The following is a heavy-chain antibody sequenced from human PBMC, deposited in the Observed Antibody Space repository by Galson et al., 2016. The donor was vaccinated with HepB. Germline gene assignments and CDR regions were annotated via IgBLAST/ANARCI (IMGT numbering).Heavy chain of an antibody. V-gene: IGHV4-34*01. CDR3: ARGRTTVRGWEWLLAGGYSMDV. Sequence: SETLSLTCAVYGGSFSGYYWSWIRQSPGKGLEWIGDINHSGNTKSNPSLRSRVSFSVDMSKTQFSLNLKSVTAADTDVYYWARGRTTVRGWEWLLAGGYSMDVWGQGTTVTVSS. D-gene: IGHD3-3*01. J-gene: IGHJ6*02. CDR1: GGSFSGYY. CDR2: INHSGNT.